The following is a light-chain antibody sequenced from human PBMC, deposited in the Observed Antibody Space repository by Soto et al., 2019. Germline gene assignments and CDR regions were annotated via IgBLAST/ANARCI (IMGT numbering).Light chain of an antibody. CDR1: SSDVGGYNY. J-gene: IGLJ1*01. V-gene: IGLV2-14*01. Sequence: QSALTQPASVSGSPGQSITISCTGTSSDVGGYNYVSWYQQHPGKAPKLMIYEVSNRPPGVSNRFSGSKSGNTASLTISGLQAEDEADYYCSPYTRSSTLVFGTGTKLTVL. CDR3: SPYTRSSTLV. CDR2: EVS.